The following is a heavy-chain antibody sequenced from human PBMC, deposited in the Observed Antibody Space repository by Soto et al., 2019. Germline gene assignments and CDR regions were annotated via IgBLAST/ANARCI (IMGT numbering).Heavy chain of an antibody. D-gene: IGHD3-9*01. V-gene: IGHV1-3*01. Sequence: GASVKVSCKASGYTFTSYGISWVRQAPGQRLEWMGWINAGNGNTKYSQKFQGRVTMTRDTSASTAYMELSSLRSEDTAVYYCARSSGVYDILAWGQGTLVTVSS. CDR2: INAGNGNT. CDR3: ARSSGVYDILA. CDR1: GYTFTSYG. J-gene: IGHJ5*02.